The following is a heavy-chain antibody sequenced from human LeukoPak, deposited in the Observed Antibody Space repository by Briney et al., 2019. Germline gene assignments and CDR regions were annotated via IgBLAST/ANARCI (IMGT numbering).Heavy chain of an antibody. CDR3: ARLNTVTTEGDRYYYYGMDV. CDR1: GGSISSSSYY. Sequence: SETLSLTCTVSGGSISSSSYYWGWIRQPPGKGLEWIGSIYYSGSTYYNPSLKSRVTISVDTSKNQFSLKLSSVTAADTAVYYCARLNTVTTEGDRYYYYGMDVWGQGTTVTVSS. D-gene: IGHD4-4*01. V-gene: IGHV4-39*01. J-gene: IGHJ6*02. CDR2: IYYSGST.